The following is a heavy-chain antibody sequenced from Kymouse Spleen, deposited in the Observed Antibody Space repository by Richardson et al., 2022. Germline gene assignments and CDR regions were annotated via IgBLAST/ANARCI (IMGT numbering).Heavy chain of an antibody. Sequence: QVQLVESGGGVVQPGRSLRLSCAASGFTFSSYGMHWVRQAPGKGLEWVAVIWYDGSNKYYADSVKGRFTISRDNSKNTLYLQMNSLRAEDTAVYYCAREIVGADFDYWGQGTLVTVSS. CDR1: GFTFSSYG. D-gene: IGHD1-26*01. J-gene: IGHJ4*02. CDR3: AREIVGADFDY. CDR2: IWYDGSNK. V-gene: IGHV3-33*01.